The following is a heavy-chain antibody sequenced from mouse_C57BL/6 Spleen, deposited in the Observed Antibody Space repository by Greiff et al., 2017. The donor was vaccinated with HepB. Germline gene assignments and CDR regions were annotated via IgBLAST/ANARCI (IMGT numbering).Heavy chain of an antibody. V-gene: IGHV1-15*01. CDR3: TISGLYYYGSTYYFDY. CDR2: IDPETGGT. J-gene: IGHJ2*01. Sequence: QVQLQQSGAELVRPGASVTLSCKASGYTFTDYEMHWVKQTPVHGLEWIGAIDPETGGTAYNQKFKGKAILTADKSSSTAYMELRSLTSEDSAVYYCTISGLYYYGSTYYFDYWGQGTTLTVSS. D-gene: IGHD1-1*01. CDR1: GYTFTDYE.